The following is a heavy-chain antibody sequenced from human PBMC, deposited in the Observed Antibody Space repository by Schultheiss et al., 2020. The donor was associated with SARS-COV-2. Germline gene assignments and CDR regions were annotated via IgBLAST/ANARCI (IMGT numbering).Heavy chain of an antibody. J-gene: IGHJ4*02. Sequence: SQTLSLTCTVSGGSISSYYWSWIRQPPGKGLEWIGYIYHTGGTNYNPSLKRRVSISIDTSKNQFSLKLISVTAADTAVYYCARATTAMVIEGFDYWGQGTLVTVSS. V-gene: IGHV4-59*01. CDR3: ARATTAMVIEGFDY. D-gene: IGHD5-18*01. CDR2: IYHTGGT. CDR1: GGSISSYY.